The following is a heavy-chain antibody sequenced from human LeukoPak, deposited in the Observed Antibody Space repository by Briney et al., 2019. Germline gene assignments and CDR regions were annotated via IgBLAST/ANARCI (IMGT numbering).Heavy chain of an antibody. CDR2: ISGSGGST. D-gene: IGHD2-15*01. V-gene: IGHV3-23*01. CDR1: GFTFSSYA. Sequence: GGSLRLSCAASGFTFSSYAMSWVRQAPGKGLEWVSAISGSGGSTYYADSVKGRFTISRDNSKNTLYLQMNSLRAEDTAVYYCARDLPPRVVVVAATLHYWGQGTLVTVSS. J-gene: IGHJ4*02. CDR3: ARDLPPRVVVVAATLHY.